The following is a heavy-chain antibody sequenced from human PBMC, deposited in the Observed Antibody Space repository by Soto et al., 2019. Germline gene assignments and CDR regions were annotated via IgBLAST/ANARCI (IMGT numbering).Heavy chain of an antibody. J-gene: IGHJ6*02. Sequence: GGSLRLSCAASGFTVSSNYMSWVRQAPGKGLEWVSVIYSGGSTYYADSVKGRFTISRDNSKNTLYLQMNSLRAEDTAVYYCARERIAAAGPYYYYYGMDVWGQGTTVTVSS. CDR3: ARERIAAAGPYYYYYGMDV. CDR1: GFTVSSNY. CDR2: IYSGGST. D-gene: IGHD6-13*01. V-gene: IGHV3-53*01.